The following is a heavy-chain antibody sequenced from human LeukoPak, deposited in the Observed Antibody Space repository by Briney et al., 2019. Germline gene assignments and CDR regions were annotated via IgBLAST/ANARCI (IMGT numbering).Heavy chain of an antibody. CDR2: ISSSSSYI. CDR1: GFTFSSYS. CDR3: ARVGVAGFRDGYNMY. V-gene: IGHV3-21*01. J-gene: IGHJ4*02. D-gene: IGHD5-24*01. Sequence: GGSLRLSCAASGFTFSSYSMNWLRQAPGKGLEWVSSISSSSSYICYADSVKGRFTISRDNAKNSLYLQMNSLGAEDTAVYYCARVGVAGFRDGYNMYWGQGTLVTVSS.